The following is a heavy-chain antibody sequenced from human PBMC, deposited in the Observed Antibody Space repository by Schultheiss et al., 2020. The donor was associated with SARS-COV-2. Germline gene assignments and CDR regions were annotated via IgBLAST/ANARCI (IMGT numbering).Heavy chain of an antibody. CDR2: ISYDGSNK. CDR3: AREKDIVVVVAGYGMDV. V-gene: IGHV3-30*03. Sequence: GGSLRLSCAASGFTFSSYGMHWVRQAPGKGLEWVAVISYDGSNKYYADSVKGRFTISRDNSENTLYLQMNSLRAEDTAVYYCAREKDIVVVVAGYGMDVWGQGTTVTVSS. CDR1: GFTFSSYG. J-gene: IGHJ6*02. D-gene: IGHD2-15*01.